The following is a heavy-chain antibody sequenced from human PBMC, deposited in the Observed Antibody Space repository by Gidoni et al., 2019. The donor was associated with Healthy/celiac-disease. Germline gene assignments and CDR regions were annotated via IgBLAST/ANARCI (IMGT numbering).Heavy chain of an antibody. Sequence: QVQLQESGPGLVKHSQTLSRTCTVAGGAISSGSYYWSWIRQPAGKGLEWIGRIYTSGSTNYNPSLKRRVTISVDTSKHQFSLKLSSVTAADTAVYYCARRSAYCGGDCYSGVDAFDIWGQGTMVTVSS. V-gene: IGHV4-61*02. J-gene: IGHJ3*02. CDR1: GGAISSGSYY. CDR3: ARRSAYCGGDCYSGVDAFDI. CDR2: IYTSGST. D-gene: IGHD2-21*02.